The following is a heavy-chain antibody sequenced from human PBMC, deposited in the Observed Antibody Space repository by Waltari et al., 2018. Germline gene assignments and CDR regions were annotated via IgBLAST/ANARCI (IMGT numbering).Heavy chain of an antibody. CDR1: GFSLSTSGVG. D-gene: IGHD3-10*01. Sequence: QITLKESGPTLVKPTQTLTLTCTFSGFSLSTSGVGVGWIRQPPGKALEWLALIYWNDDKRYSPSLKSRLTITKDTSKNQVVLTMTNMDPVDTATYYCAHRGMVITMIRGAADAFDIWGQGTMVTVSS. J-gene: IGHJ3*02. CDR3: AHRGMVITMIRGAADAFDI. V-gene: IGHV2-5*01. CDR2: IYWNDDK.